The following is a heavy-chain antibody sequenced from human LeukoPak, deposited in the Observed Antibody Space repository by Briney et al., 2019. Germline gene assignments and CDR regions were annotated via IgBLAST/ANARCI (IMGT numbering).Heavy chain of an antibody. CDR2: ISSGSSTI. Sequence: GGSLRLSCAASGFTFSSYSMNWVRQAPGKGLEWVSYISSGSSTIYYADSVKGRFTISRDNAKNSLYLQMNSLRAEDTAVYYCARDFLYRGYYAPIDYWGQGTLVTVSS. CDR3: ARDFLYRGYYAPIDY. D-gene: IGHD3-22*01. J-gene: IGHJ4*02. V-gene: IGHV3-48*04. CDR1: GFTFSSYS.